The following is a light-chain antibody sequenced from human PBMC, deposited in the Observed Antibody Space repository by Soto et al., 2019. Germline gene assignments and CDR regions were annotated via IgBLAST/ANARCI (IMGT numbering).Light chain of an antibody. J-gene: IGKJ5*01. CDR1: QTIDSY. V-gene: IGKV1-39*01. Sequence: DIQMTQSPSTLPASVGDRVTITCRASQTIDSYLNWFQQKPGMAPKLLIYAASKLQSGVPSRFRGSGSGTDFTLTIDTLQPDDFASYYCQQTRSGITFGQGTRPEIK. CDR2: AAS. CDR3: QQTRSGIT.